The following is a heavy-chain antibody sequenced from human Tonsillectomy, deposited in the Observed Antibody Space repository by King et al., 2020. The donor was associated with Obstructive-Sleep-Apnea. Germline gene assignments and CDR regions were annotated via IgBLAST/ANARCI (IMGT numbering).Heavy chain of an antibody. Sequence: QLQESGPGLVKPSETLSLTCTVSGGSISSYYWSWIRQPPGKGLEWIGYIYYSGSTNYNPSLKSRGTISVDTSKNQFSLKLSSVTAADTAVYYCARDQEYYYGSESLSWYFDLWGRGTLVTVSS. J-gene: IGHJ2*01. D-gene: IGHD3-10*01. CDR1: GGSISSYY. CDR2: IYYSGST. CDR3: ARDQEYYYGSESLSWYFDL. V-gene: IGHV4-59*01.